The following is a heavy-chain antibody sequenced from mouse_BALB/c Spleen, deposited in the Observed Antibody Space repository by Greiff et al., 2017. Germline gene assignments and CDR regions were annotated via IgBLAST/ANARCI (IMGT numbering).Heavy chain of an antibody. Sequence: DVKLVESGGGLVKPGGSLKLSCAASGFTFSSYTMSWVRQTPEKRLEWVATISSGGGNTYYPDSVKGRFTISRDNAKNNLYLQMSSLRSEDTALYYCARTTASWFAYWGQGTLVTVSA. CDR3: ARTTASWFAY. CDR2: ISSGGGNT. J-gene: IGHJ3*01. CDR1: GFTFSSYT. D-gene: IGHD1-2*01. V-gene: IGHV5-9*03.